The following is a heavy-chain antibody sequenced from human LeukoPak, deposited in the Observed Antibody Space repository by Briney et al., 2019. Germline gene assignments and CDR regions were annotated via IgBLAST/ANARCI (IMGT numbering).Heavy chain of an antibody. V-gene: IGHV3-33*01. CDR1: GYSFSSYG. CDR3: ARDPGTLATYFDY. CDR2: IWYDGSKK. Sequence: GGSLRLSCAASGYSFSSYGMQWVRQAPGKGLEWVAVIWYDGSKKYYADSVKGRFTISRDESKNTLYLQMNSLRAEDTAIYYCARDPGTLATYFDYWGPGTLVTVSS. D-gene: IGHD6-13*01. J-gene: IGHJ4*02.